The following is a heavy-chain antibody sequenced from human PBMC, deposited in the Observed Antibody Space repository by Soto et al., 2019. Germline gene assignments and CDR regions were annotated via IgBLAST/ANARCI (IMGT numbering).Heavy chain of an antibody. V-gene: IGHV4-59*08. D-gene: IGHD4-17*01. CDR3: ASSDYGDYVYFDY. CDR2: IYYSGST. CDR1: GGSISSYD. Sequence: SETLCLTCTVSGGSISSYDWSWIRQPPGKGLEWIGYIYYSGSTNYNPSLKSRVTISVDTSKNQFSLKLSSVTAADTAVYYCASSDYGDYVYFDYWGQGTLVTVSS. J-gene: IGHJ4*02.